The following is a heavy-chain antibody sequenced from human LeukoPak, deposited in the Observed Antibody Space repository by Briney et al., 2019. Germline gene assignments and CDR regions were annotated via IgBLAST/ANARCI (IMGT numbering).Heavy chain of an antibody. V-gene: IGHV4-59*01. J-gene: IGHJ5*02. CDR3: AKGGPEASAGLSWFDP. CDR2: SYSSGNA. Sequence: SETLSLTCTVSGGSISNYYWYWMRKPPGKGLEWIAYSYSSGNADYNPSLKSRVTISVDTSMNQFSLKLTSVTAADTAVYYCAKGGPEASAGLSWFDPWGQGTLVTVSS. D-gene: IGHD1-14*01. CDR1: GGSISNYY.